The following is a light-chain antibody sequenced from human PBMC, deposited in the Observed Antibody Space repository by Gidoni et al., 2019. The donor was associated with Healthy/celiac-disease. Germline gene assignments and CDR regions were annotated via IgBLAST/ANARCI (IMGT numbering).Light chain of an antibody. J-gene: IGKJ4*01. CDR1: QGISSY. V-gene: IGKV1-8*01. CDR3: QQYYSYPLT. CDR2: AAS. Sequence: AIRITQSPSSLSASTGDRVTITCRASQGISSYLAWYQQKPGKAPKLLIYAASTLQSGVPSRFSGSGSGTDFTLTISCLQSEDFATYYCQQYYSYPLTFGGGPKVEIK.